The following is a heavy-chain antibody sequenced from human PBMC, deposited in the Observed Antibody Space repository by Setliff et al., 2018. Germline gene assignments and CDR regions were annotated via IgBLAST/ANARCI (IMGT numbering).Heavy chain of an antibody. CDR3: ATYSLAHYDSSGYYDY. D-gene: IGHD3-22*01. V-gene: IGHV4-61*09. CDR1: GYSISSGHY. Sequence: PSETLSLTCTVSGYSISSGHYWGWIRQPAGKGLEWIGHIYIGGSANYNPSLTSRVTMSIDPSKNQFSLKLSSVTAADTAVYYCATYSLAHYDSSGYYDYWGRGTLVTVSS. CDR2: IYIGGSA. J-gene: IGHJ4*02.